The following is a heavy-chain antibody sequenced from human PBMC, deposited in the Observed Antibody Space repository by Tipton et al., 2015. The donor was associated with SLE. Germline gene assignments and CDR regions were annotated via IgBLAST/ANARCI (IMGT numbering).Heavy chain of an antibody. V-gene: IGHV4-38-2*02. J-gene: IGHJ4*02. Sequence: TLSLTCTVSGGFIDGGYHWGWIRQPPGKGLEWIANIHHSGRTYYNPSLKSRVTISVDTSRSQFSLKLNSMTAADTAIYYCARNAVEKRTFDYWGQGTLVTVAS. CDR2: IHHSGRT. CDR3: ARNAVEKRTFDY. CDR1: GGFIDGGYH.